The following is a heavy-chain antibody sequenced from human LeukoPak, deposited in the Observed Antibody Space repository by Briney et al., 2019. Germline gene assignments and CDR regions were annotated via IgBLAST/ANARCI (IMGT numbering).Heavy chain of an antibody. CDR1: GYTFTGYY. D-gene: IGHD3-3*01. J-gene: IGHJ5*02. CDR3: ARAVNYDFWSGSGNWFDP. V-gene: IGHV1-2*06. Sequence: ASVKVSCRASGYTFTGYYMHWVRQAPGQGLEWMGRINPNSGGTNYAQKLQGRVTMTRDTSISTAYMELSRLRSDDTAVYYCARAVNYDFWSGSGNWFDPWGQGTLVTVSS. CDR2: INPNSGGT.